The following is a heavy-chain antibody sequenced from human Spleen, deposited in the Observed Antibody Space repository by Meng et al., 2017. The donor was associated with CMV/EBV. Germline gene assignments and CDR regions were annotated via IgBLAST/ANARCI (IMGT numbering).Heavy chain of an antibody. Sequence: SETLSLTCAVYGGSLSGYYWRWIRQPQGKGLEWIGEINQSGSTNYNPSLKGRVTISVDTSKKQFSLNLTSVTAADTTVYYCARGPVPGYRKSYYDYYGMDVWGQGTTVTVSS. CDR1: GGSLSGYY. J-gene: IGHJ6*02. D-gene: IGHD5-18*01. CDR2: INQSGST. CDR3: ARGPVPGYRKSYYDYYGMDV. V-gene: IGHV4-34*01.